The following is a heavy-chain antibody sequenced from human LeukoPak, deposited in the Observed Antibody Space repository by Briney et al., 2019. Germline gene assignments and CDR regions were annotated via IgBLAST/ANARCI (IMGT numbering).Heavy chain of an antibody. CDR1: GFTFSSYG. CDR3: AKNRWYSFLDAFDI. J-gene: IGHJ3*02. CDR2: ISYDGRNK. D-gene: IGHD2-21*02. V-gene: IGHV3-30*18. Sequence: GGSLRLSCAASGFTFSSYGMHWVRQAPGKGLEWVAVISYDGRNKYYADSVKGRFTISRDNSKNTLYLQMNSLRAEDTAVYYCAKNRWYSFLDAFDIWGQGTMATVSS.